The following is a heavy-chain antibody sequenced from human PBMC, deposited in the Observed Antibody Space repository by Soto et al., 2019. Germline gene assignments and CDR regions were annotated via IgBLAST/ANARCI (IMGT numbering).Heavy chain of an antibody. D-gene: IGHD3-22*01. CDR2: IYYSGST. CDR1: GGSISSYY. V-gene: IGHV4-59*04. J-gene: IGHJ4*02. CDR3: VGSGYSPFDY. Sequence: SETLSLTCTVSGGSISSYYWSWIRQPPGKGLEWIGYIYYSGSTYYNPSLKSRVTISVDTSKNQFSLKLSSVTAADTAVYYCVGSGYSPFDYWGQGSLVTVSS.